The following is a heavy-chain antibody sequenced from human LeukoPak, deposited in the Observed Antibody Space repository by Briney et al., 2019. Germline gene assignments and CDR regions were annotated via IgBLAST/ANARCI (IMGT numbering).Heavy chain of an antibody. V-gene: IGHV3-9*01. Sequence: GGSLRRSCAASGFTFDDYAMHWVRQAPGKGLEWVSGISWNSGSIGYADSVKGRFTISRDNAKNSLYLQMNSLRTEDTALYYCAKWDCSGGSCYSGFDYWGQGTLVTVSS. CDR2: ISWNSGSI. J-gene: IGHJ4*02. CDR1: GFTFDDYA. CDR3: AKWDCSGGSCYSGFDY. D-gene: IGHD2-15*01.